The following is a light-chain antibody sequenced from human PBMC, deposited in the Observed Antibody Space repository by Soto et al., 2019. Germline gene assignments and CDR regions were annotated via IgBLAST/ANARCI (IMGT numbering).Light chain of an antibody. CDR1: QSSGST. CDR3: QQRSKWPVT. Sequence: EIVLTQSPDTLSLSPGERAIFSCRTSQSSGSTLAWYQHKPGQAPRLLIYDASKRATGIPARFSGSGSGTDFTLTISSLEPEDFAVYFCQQRSKWPVTFGPGTTVDIK. CDR2: DAS. V-gene: IGKV3-11*01. J-gene: IGKJ3*01.